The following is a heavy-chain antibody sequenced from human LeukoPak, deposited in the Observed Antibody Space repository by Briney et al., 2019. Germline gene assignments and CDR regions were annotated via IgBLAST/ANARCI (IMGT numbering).Heavy chain of an antibody. CDR1: GFTFSTFA. V-gene: IGHV3-23*01. Sequence: GGSLRLSCAASGFTFSTFAMIWVRQPPGKGLEWVSSIFPSGGEIHYADSVRGRFTISRDNSKSTLSLQMNSLRAEDTAVYYCARGLDIVVVTAILGNWFDPWGQGTLITVSS. CDR2: IFPSGGEI. CDR3: ARGLDIVVVTAILGNWFDP. D-gene: IGHD2-21*02. J-gene: IGHJ5*02.